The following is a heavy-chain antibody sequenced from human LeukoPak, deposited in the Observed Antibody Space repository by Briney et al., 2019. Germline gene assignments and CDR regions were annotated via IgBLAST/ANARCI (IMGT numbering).Heavy chain of an antibody. D-gene: IGHD4-17*01. CDR3: ARKGEHYGDYDY. Sequence: SVKVSCKASGYTFTGYFLHWVRQAPRQGREWMGWILPNTGGTHYAQKFQGRVTVTRDTSISTAYMEVSRLTADDTAVYYWARKGEHYGDYDYWGQGTLVTVSS. CDR2: ILPNTGGT. V-gene: IGHV1-2*02. CDR1: GYTFTGYF. J-gene: IGHJ4*02.